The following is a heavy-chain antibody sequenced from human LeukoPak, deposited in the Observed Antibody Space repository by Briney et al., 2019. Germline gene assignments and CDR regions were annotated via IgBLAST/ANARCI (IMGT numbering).Heavy chain of an antibody. CDR3: ARVPLYDSNDYYYPH. CDR1: GYIFTNYG. D-gene: IGHD3-22*01. J-gene: IGHJ1*01. Sequence: ASVKVSCKTSGYIFTNYGMHWVRQAPGQRLEWMAWINTGNGNARYSQNFQGRVTISRDTSATTAYMELGSLRSEDTAIYYCARVPLYDSNDYYYPHWGQGTLDTVSS. CDR2: INTGNGNA. V-gene: IGHV1-3*04.